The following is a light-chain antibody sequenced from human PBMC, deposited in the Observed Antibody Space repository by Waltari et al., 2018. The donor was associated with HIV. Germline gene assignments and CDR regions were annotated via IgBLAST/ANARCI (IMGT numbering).Light chain of an antibody. Sequence: DIQMTQSPSSLSASVADRVTITCRASPSISSYLNLYQQKPGKAPKLLIYAASSLQSGVPSRFSGSGSGTDFTLTISSLQPEDFATYYCQQSYSTPRTFGQGTKVEIK. CDR2: AAS. CDR3: QQSYSTPRT. J-gene: IGKJ1*01. CDR1: PSISSY. V-gene: IGKV1-39*01.